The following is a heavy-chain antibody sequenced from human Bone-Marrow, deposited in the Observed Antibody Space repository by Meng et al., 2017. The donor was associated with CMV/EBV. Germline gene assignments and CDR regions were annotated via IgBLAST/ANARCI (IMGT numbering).Heavy chain of an antibody. CDR3: ARYHISSSDYYYYGMDV. V-gene: IGHV4-59*01. D-gene: IGHD6-6*01. CDR2: IHYSGST. CDR1: GGSIGGSY. J-gene: IGHJ6*02. Sequence: GSLRLSCTVSGGSIGGSYWSWIRKPPGKGLEWIGYIHYSGSTNYNPSLKSRVTILVDTSKNQFSLKLSSVTAADTAVYYCARYHISSSDYYYYGMDVWGQRTTVTVSS.